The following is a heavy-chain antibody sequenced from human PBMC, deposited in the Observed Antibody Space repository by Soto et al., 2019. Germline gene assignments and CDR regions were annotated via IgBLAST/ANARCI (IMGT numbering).Heavy chain of an antibody. V-gene: IGHV3-15*01. J-gene: IGHJ6*03. D-gene: IGHD2-2*03. CDR3: VTVYLAIEGGHYYYYYMDD. CDR2: IKSKGDDGTI. Sequence: PGGSLRLSCAASGFAFQNAGMSWVRQAPGRALEWVALIKSKGDDGTIDYSEPVKGRFTISRDDSISTLYLQMDSLKTEDTGTYFCVTVYLAIEGGHYYYYYMDDWGKGTTVTVSS. CDR1: GFAFQNAG.